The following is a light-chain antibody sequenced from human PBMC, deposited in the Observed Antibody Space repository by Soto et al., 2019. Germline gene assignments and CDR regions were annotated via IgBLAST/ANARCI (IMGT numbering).Light chain of an antibody. V-gene: IGKV1-5*03. CDR1: QSISDS. CDR3: QQYNDYWT. J-gene: IGKJ1*01. Sequence: DIQMTQSPSTLSASVGDRVTITCRASQSISDSLAWYQQKPGKAPKLLIYEASNLKSGVPSRFSGSGSGTEYTLTISSLQPDDFASYYCQQYNDYWTFGQGTKVEI. CDR2: EAS.